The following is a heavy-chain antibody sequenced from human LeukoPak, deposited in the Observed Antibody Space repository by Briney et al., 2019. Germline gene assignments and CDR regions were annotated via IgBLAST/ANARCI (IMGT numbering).Heavy chain of an antibody. Sequence: ASVKVSCRASGYTFTSYAMHWVRQAPGQRLEWMGWINAGNGNTKYSQKFQGRVTITRDTSASTAYMELSSPRSEDTAVYYCARGPYARVGATPFDYWGQGTLVTVSS. D-gene: IGHD1-26*01. V-gene: IGHV1-3*01. CDR1: GYTFTSYA. J-gene: IGHJ4*02. CDR3: ARGPYARVGATPFDY. CDR2: INAGNGNT.